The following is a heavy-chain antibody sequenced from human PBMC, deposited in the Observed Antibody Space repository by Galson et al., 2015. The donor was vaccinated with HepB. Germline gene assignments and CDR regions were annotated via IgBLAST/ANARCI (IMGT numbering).Heavy chain of an antibody. CDR1: GDSVSRNSAA. CDR2: TYYRSKWYN. Sequence: AISGDSVSRNSAAWNWIRQSPSRGLEWLGRTYYRSKWYNDYAVSVKSRITINPDTSKNQFSLQLNSVTPEDTAVYYCARVQSAPTTIRDFDYWGQGTLVTVSS. V-gene: IGHV6-1*01. J-gene: IGHJ4*02. D-gene: IGHD5-12*01. CDR3: ARVQSAPTTIRDFDY.